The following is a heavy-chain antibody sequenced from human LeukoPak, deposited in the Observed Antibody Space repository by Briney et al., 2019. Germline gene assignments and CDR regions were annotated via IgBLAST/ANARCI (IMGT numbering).Heavy chain of an antibody. D-gene: IGHD3-22*01. CDR3: ARAERYYDSTTFDY. Sequence: GGSLRLSCAASGFTFSSYSMNWVRQVPGKGLEWVSSISSSSSYIYYADSVKGRFTISRDNAKNSLYLQMNSLRAEDTAVYYCARAERYYDSTTFDYWGQGTVVTVSS. V-gene: IGHV3-21*01. CDR1: GFTFSSYS. CDR2: ISSSSSYI. J-gene: IGHJ4*02.